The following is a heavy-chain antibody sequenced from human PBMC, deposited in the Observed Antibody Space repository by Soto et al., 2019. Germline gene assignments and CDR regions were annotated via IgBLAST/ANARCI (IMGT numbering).Heavy chain of an antibody. D-gene: IGHD2-2*01. CDR3: ARDLSQLLWRAYYYYGMDV. CDR2: ISTSSSYT. Sequence: EVQLVESGGGLVKPGGSLRLSCAASGFTFSNYSMNWVRQAPGKGLEWVSSISTSSSYTYYADSVEGRFTISRDNAKNALYLQMNSLRAEDTAVYYCARDLSQLLWRAYYYYGMDVWGQGTTVTVSS. J-gene: IGHJ6*02. V-gene: IGHV3-21*01. CDR1: GFTFSNYS.